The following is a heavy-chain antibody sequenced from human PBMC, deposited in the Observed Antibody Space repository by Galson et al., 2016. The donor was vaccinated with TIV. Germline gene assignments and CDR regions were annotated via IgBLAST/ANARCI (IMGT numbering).Heavy chain of an antibody. CDR2: IYPDNSDT. V-gene: IGHV5-51*01. Sequence: QSGAEVKKPGESLTISCKGSGFSFSNSWISWVRQKPGKGLEWLAIIYPDNSDTRYSPSFEGQVTISADMSTSTAYLQWSSLKASDTALYYCARRGTYTTGWYGECDLWGQGTLGTVSS. J-gene: IGHJ5*02. CDR3: ARRGTYTTGWYGECDL. CDR1: GFSFSNSW. D-gene: IGHD3-10*01.